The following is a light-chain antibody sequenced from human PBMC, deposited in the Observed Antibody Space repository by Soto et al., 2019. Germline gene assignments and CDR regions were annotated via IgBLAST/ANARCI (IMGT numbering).Light chain of an antibody. CDR3: QQTYSTPFT. CDR2: AAS. Sequence: DIQMTQSPSSLSASVGDKVTITCRSSQSIGRYLNWYHQKPGKAPKLLIYAASNLQSGVPSRFSGSGSGTDFTLTISNLQPEDFATYXCQQTYSTPFTFGPGTKVDIK. CDR1: QSIGRY. V-gene: IGKV1-39*01. J-gene: IGKJ3*01.